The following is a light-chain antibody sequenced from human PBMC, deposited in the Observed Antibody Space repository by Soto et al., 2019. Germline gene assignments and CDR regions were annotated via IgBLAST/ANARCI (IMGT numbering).Light chain of an antibody. V-gene: IGKV3-11*01. Sequence: EIVLTPSPATLSSFPGDRVTLSCRASQYINTRLAWYQHRPGQAPRLLIYQTSIRAAGIPARFSASGTGTDFTLTISDVQPEDFAAYYCHQRQSWPRTFGQGTKVDIK. CDR1: QYINTR. CDR3: HQRQSWPRT. CDR2: QTS. J-gene: IGKJ1*01.